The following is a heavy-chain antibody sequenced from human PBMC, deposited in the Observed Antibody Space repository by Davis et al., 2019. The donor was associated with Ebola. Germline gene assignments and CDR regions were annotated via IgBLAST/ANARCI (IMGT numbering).Heavy chain of an antibody. V-gene: IGHV3-48*02. CDR1: GFTFSSYS. CDR3: ARRRGYSYGPDYYYYYGMDV. J-gene: IGHJ6*02. D-gene: IGHD5-18*01. CDR2: ISSSSSTI. Sequence: GESLKISCAASGFTFSSYSMNWVCQAPGEGLEWVSYISSSSSTIYYADSVKGRFTISRDNAKNSLYLQMNSLRDEDTAVYYCARRRGYSYGPDYYYYYGMDVWGQGTTVTVSS.